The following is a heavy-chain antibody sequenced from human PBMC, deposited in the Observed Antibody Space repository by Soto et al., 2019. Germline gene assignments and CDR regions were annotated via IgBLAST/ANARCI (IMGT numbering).Heavy chain of an antibody. V-gene: IGHV4-39*07. Sequence: SETLSLTCTVSGGSISSSSYYWGWIRQPPGKGLEWIGCIYYSGSTYYNPSLKSRVTISVDTSKNQFSLKLSSVTAADTAVYYCARESLYDFWSGFDYWGQGTLVTVSS. CDR1: GGSISSSSYY. CDR2: IYYSGST. D-gene: IGHD3-3*01. CDR3: ARESLYDFWSGFDY. J-gene: IGHJ4*02.